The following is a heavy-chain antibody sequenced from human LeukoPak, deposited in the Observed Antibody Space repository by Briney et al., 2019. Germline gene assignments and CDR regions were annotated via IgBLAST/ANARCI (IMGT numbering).Heavy chain of an antibody. V-gene: IGHV3-23*01. J-gene: IGHJ4*02. CDR2: ISGGGGDT. Sequence: PGGSLRLSCAASGFTFSNYAMNWVRHAPGKGLEWISVISGGGGDTYYADSVQGRFTISRDNSKSRLYLQMNSLRGEDTARYYCAKYSLVAVGNVGSFDNGGQGTLVTVSS. CDR1: GFTFSNYA. CDR3: AKYSLVAVGNVGSFDN. D-gene: IGHD6-13*01.